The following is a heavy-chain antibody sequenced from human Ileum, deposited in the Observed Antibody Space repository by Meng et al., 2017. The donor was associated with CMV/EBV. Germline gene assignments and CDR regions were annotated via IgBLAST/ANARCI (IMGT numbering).Heavy chain of an antibody. CDR1: GFIFSDYY. CDR2: IGGSGSGI. Sequence: GESLKISCAASGFIFSDYYMTWIRQAPGKGLEWVSYIGGSGSGIYYTDSVKGRFTISRDNARNSLSLQMGSLRAEDTAVYYCARFDFWSGYCDIWGQGTRVTVSS. CDR3: ARFDFWSGYCDI. J-gene: IGHJ4*02. D-gene: IGHD3-3*01. V-gene: IGHV3-11*04.